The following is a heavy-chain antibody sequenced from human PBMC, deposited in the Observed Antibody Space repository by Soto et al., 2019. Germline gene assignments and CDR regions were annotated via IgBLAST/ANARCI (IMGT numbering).Heavy chain of an antibody. CDR2: ISYDGSNK. CDR3: ARLMRKNKSSSSQGWGPLDY. V-gene: IGHV3-30-3*01. Sequence: GSLRLSCAASGFTFSSYAMHWVRQAPGKGLEWVAVISYDGSNKYYADSVKGRFTISRDNSKNTRYLQMNSLGAEDTAVYYCARLMRKNKSSSSQGWGPLDYWGQGTLVTVSS. D-gene: IGHD6-13*01. J-gene: IGHJ4*02. CDR1: GFTFSSYA.